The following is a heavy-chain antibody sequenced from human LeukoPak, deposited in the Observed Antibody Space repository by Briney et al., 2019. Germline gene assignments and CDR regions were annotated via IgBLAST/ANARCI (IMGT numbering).Heavy chain of an antibody. CDR3: ARFRIRRFGELLVELDKRYYFDY. D-gene: IGHD3-10*01. CDR1: GGSISSSSYY. J-gene: IGHJ4*02. V-gene: IGHV4-39*01. CDR2: IYYSGST. Sequence: PSETLSLTCTVSGGSISSSSYYWGWIRQPPGKGLEWIGSIYYSGSTYYNPSLKSRVTISVDTSKNQFSLKLSSVTAADTAVYYCARFRIRRFGELLVELDKRYYFDYWGQGTLVTVSS.